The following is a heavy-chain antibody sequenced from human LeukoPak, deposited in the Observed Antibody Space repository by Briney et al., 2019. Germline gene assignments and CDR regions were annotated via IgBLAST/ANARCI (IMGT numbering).Heavy chain of an antibody. Sequence: ASVKVSCKVSGYTLTELSMHWVRQAPGKGLEWMGGFDPEDGETIYAQKFQGRVTMTEDTSTDTAYMELSSLRSEDTAVYYCATETTTVARYNWFDPWGQGTLVTVSS. V-gene: IGHV1-24*01. CDR3: ATETTTVARYNWFDP. D-gene: IGHD4-23*01. J-gene: IGHJ5*02. CDR2: FDPEDGET. CDR1: GYTLTELS.